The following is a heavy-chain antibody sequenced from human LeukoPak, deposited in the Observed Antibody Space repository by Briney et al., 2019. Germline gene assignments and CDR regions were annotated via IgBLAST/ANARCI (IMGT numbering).Heavy chain of an antibody. D-gene: IGHD2-15*01. V-gene: IGHV1-18*01. J-gene: IGHJ4*02. CDR3: ARDSRIVVVVAAGRYFDY. CDR2: ISAYNGNT. Sequence: ASVKASCKASGYTFTSYGISWVRQAPGQGLEWMGWISAYNGNTNYAQKLQGRVTMTTDTSTSTAYMELRSLRSDDTAVYYCARDSRIVVVVAAGRYFDYWGQGTLVTVSS. CDR1: GYTFTSYG.